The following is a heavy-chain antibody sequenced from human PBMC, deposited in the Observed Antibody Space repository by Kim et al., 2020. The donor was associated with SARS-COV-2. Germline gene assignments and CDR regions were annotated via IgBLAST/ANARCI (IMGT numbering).Heavy chain of an antibody. CDR3: ARGTHIVVVTPEGYYGMDV. V-gene: IGHV3-30*07. D-gene: IGHD2-21*02. Sequence: GRFTISRDNSEHTLYLQMNSLRAEDTAVYYCARGTHIVVVTPEGYYGMDVWGQGTTVTVSS. J-gene: IGHJ6*02.